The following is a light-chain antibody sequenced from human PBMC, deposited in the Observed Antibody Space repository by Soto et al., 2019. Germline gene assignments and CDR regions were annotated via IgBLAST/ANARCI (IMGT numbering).Light chain of an antibody. V-gene: IGLV1-44*01. CDR2: SDN. J-gene: IGLJ2*01. CDR1: SSNIGAKT. Sequence: QSALTQPPSASGTPGQRVTISCSGSSSNIGAKTVNWYQQLPGTAPKLLIYSDNQRASGVPDRFSGSKSGTSASLAISGLQSEDEVDYYCAAWDNSLNGVVFGGGTKVTVL. CDR3: AAWDNSLNGVV.